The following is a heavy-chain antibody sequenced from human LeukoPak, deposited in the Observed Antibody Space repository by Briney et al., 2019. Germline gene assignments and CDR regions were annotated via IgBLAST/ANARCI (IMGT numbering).Heavy chain of an antibody. D-gene: IGHD6-19*01. Sequence: SQTLSLTCAISGDSFASNNGAWNWITQSPSIGLEWLGRTYYRSKWYNDYAMPMKGRISINPDTSKNQFSLQVNSVTPEDTAIYYCARDLGTSGWYTFDYWGQGTLVTVSS. CDR3: ARDLGTSGWYTFDY. V-gene: IGHV6-1*01. J-gene: IGHJ4*02. CDR1: GDSFASNNGA. CDR2: TYYRSKWYN.